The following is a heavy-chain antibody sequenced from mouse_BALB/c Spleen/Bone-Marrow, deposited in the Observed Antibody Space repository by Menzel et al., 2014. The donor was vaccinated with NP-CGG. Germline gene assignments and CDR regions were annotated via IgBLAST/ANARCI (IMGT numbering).Heavy chain of an antibody. Sequence: QVQLQQSGPELVKPGASVEISCKASGYSFTSYYIHWVKQRPGQGLEWIGWIFPGSGNTKYNEKFKGKATMTADTSSNTAYLQISSLTSEDTAVYYCARWEYYAMDYWGQGTSVTVSS. J-gene: IGHJ4*01. D-gene: IGHD4-1*01. CDR1: GYSFTSYY. CDR2: IFPGSGNT. CDR3: ARWEYYAMDY. V-gene: IGHV1-66*01.